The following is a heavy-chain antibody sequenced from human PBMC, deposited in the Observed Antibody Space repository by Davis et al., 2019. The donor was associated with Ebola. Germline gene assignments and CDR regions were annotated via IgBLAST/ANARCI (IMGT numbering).Heavy chain of an antibody. J-gene: IGHJ4*02. CDR3: ARESTAEPGTVAHHHY. CDR2: IRSSSSYI. D-gene: IGHD6-13*01. Sequence: PGGSLRLSCAASGFTFSTYSMNWVRQAPGKGLEWVSSIRSSSSYIYYADSVKGRFTISRDNAKNSLYLQMNSLRVEDTAVYYCARESTAEPGTVAHHHYWGQGTLVTVSS. CDR1: GFTFSTYS. V-gene: IGHV3-21*01.